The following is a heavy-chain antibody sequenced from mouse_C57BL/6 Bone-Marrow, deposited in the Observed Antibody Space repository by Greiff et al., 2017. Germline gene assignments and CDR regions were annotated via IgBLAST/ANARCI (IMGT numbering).Heavy chain of an antibody. CDR1: GFSLTSYG. J-gene: IGHJ4*01. CDR3: ARNLDGYYATYYAMDY. D-gene: IGHD2-3*01. CDR2: LWSGGST. Sequence: VQVVESGPGLVQPSQSLSITCTVSGFSLTSYGVHWVRQSPGKGLEWLGVLWSGGSTDYNAAFISRLSISKDNSKSQVFFKMNSLQADDTAIYYCARNLDGYYATYYAMDYWGQGTSVTVSS. V-gene: IGHV2-2*01.